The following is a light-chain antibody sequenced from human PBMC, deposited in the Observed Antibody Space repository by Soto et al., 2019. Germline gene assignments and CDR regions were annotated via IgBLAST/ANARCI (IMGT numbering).Light chain of an antibody. Sequence: DIHMTQSPSTLSATAGDIVTITCRASQSISSWLAWYQHKPGKAPKLLIYDASNLDSGVPSRFSGSGSGTEFPLTISNMKPDDCATYYCQQYENYWTFGQGTKVDIK. CDR1: QSISSW. CDR3: QQYENYWT. CDR2: DAS. V-gene: IGKV1-5*01. J-gene: IGKJ1*01.